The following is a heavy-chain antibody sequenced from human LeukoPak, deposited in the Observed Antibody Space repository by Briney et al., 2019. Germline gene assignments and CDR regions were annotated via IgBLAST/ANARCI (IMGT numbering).Heavy chain of an antibody. J-gene: IGHJ4*02. D-gene: IGHD3-22*01. Sequence: AASVKVSCKASGDSFSTYGISWVRQALGQGLEWMGGIIPMFDTPTYAQKFQGRVTITTDASTSTVYMELSSLRPEDTAGYYCARAPGYYDSNFYYYFDSWGQGTMVTVSS. V-gene: IGHV1-69*05. CDR3: ARAPGYYDSNFYYYFDS. CDR2: IIPMFDTP. CDR1: GDSFSTYG.